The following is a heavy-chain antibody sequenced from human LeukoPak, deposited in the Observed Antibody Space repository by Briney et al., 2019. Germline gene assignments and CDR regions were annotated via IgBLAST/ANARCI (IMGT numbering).Heavy chain of an antibody. CDR1: GFTFSSYG. J-gene: IGHJ6*02. Sequence: GRSLRLSCAASGFTFSSYGMHWVRQAPGKGLEWVAVISYDGSNKYYADSVKGRFTISRDNSKNTLYLQMNSLRAEDTAVYYCAKDSFYSSSWYYYYYGMDVWGRGTTVTVSS. CDR3: AKDSFYSSSWYYYYYGMDV. CDR2: ISYDGSNK. V-gene: IGHV3-30*18. D-gene: IGHD6-13*01.